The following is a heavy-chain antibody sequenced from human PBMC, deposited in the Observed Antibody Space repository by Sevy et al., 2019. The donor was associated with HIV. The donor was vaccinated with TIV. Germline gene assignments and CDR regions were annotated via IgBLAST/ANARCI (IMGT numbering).Heavy chain of an antibody. D-gene: IGHD2-21*02. V-gene: IGHV1-2*02. CDR3: ARPSGGDDPHAFDI. J-gene: IGHJ3*02. CDR2: INPNSGGT. CDR1: GYTFTGYY. Sequence: ASVKVSCKASGYTFTGYYMHWVRQAPGQGLEWMGWINPNSGGTNYAQKFQGRVTMTRDTSISTAYMELSRLRSDDTAVYYCARPSGGDDPHAFDIWGQGTMVTVSS.